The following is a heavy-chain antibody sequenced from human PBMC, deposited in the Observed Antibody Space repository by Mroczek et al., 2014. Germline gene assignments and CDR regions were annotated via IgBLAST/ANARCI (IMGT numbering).Heavy chain of an antibody. D-gene: IGHD2-2*01. CDR3: ARGLGYCSSTSCSHIYYYYYYYMDV. CDR2: MNPNSGNT. V-gene: IGHV1-8*01. Sequence: QVQLQESGAEVKKPGASVKVSCKASGYTFTSYDINWVRQATGQGLEWMGWMNPNSGNTGYAQKFQGRVTMTRNTSISTAYMELSSLRSEDTAVYYCARGLGYCSSTSCSHIYYYYYYYMDVWGKGTTVTVS. J-gene: IGHJ6*03. CDR1: GYTFTSYD.